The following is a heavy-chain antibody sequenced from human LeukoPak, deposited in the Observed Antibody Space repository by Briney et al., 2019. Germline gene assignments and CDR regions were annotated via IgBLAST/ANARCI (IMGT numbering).Heavy chain of an antibody. CDR3: ARHGSGWYHAFDI. J-gene: IGHJ3*02. V-gene: IGHV4-59*01. CDR1: GGSISSYY. D-gene: IGHD6-19*01. CDR2: IYYSGST. Sequence: SETLSLTCTVSGGSISSYYWSWIRQPPGRGLEWIGYIYYSGSTYYNPSLKSRVTISVDTSKNQFSLKLSSVTAADTAVYYCARHGSGWYHAFDIWGQGTMVTVSS.